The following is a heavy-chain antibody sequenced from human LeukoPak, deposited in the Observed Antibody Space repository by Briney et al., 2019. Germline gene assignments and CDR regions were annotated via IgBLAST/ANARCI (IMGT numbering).Heavy chain of an antibody. CDR2: IYTSGST. CDR3: ASCGEYDWFDP. J-gene: IGHJ5*02. D-gene: IGHD3-10*01. Sequence: SETLSLTCTVSGSYISSSSYYWSWIRQPAGKGLEWIGRIYTSGSTNYNPSLKSRVTISVDTSKNQFSLKLSSVTAADTAVYYCASCGEYDWFDPWGQGTLVTVSS. CDR1: GSYISSSSYY. V-gene: IGHV4-61*02.